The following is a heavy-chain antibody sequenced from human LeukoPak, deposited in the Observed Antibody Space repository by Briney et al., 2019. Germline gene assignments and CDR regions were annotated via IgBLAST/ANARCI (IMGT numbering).Heavy chain of an antibody. CDR3: AVSDCSSASCLFDH. Sequence: GGSLRLSCAASGFTFSKYAMGWVRQAPGKGLEWVSTISGSRGNTYYADLGEGRFTISRDNSKNTLYLQMSSLRAEDTAVYYCAVSDCSSASCLFDHWGQGTLVTVSS. V-gene: IGHV3-23*01. D-gene: IGHD2-2*01. CDR1: GFTFSKYA. J-gene: IGHJ4*02. CDR2: ISGSRGNT.